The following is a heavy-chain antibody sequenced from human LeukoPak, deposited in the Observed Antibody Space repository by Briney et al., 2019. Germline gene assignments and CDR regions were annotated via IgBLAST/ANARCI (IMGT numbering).Heavy chain of an antibody. D-gene: IGHD2-2*01. J-gene: IGHJ4*02. Sequence: PSETLSLTXTVSGGSISSSSYYWGWIRQPPGKGLEWIGSIYYSGSTYYNPSLKSRVTISVDTSKNQFSLKLSSVTAADTAVYYCARLPNRGYCSSTSCYYFDYWGQGTLVTVSS. V-gene: IGHV4-39*01. CDR1: GGSISSSSYY. CDR2: IYYSGST. CDR3: ARLPNRGYCSSTSCYYFDY.